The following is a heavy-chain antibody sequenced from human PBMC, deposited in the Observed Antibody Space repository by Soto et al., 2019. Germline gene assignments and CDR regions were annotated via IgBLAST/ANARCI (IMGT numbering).Heavy chain of an antibody. CDR2: IWPRDSHT. V-gene: IGHV5-51*01. CDR1: GYSFSDNW. Sequence: GESLKISCKGSGYSFSDNWRGWVRQTPGKGREWMGIIWPRDSHTRYSPSFQGQVTISADRSISPAYLQWSSLQASVTGMYYCARRPGQGWFDPWGQGTLVTVSS. J-gene: IGHJ5*02. CDR3: ARRPGQGWFDP.